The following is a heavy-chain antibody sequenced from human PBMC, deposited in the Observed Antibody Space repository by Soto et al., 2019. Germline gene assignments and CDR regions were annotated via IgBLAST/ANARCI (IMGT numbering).Heavy chain of an antibody. D-gene: IGHD2-2*03. J-gene: IGHJ4*02. CDR1: GFSFTSWP. V-gene: IGHV3-23*01. Sequence: EVQLLESGAGLVQPGGSLRLSCATSGFSFTSWPMSWVRQAPGKGLEWVSSLSASGASTYYADSVKGRFFISRDIPRNTLYSHLKSLRAADTVLLQCVKSRPTVRIDGYYFDDWGQGALLTASP. CDR2: LSASGAST. CDR3: VKSRPTVRIDGYYFDD.